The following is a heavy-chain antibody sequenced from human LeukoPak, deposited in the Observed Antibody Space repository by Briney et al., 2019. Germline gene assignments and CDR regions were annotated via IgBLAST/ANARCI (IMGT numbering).Heavy chain of an antibody. J-gene: IGHJ6*03. CDR1: GGSISSYY. Sequence: PSETLSLTCTVSGGSISSYYWSWIRQPAGKGLEWIGRIYTSGSTNYNPSLKSRVTMSVDTSKNQFSLKLSSVTAADTAVYYCARLGVGAGSYPGARYYYYMDAWGKGTTVTISS. CDR2: IYTSGST. CDR3: ARLGVGAGSYPGARYYYYMDA. D-gene: IGHD1-26*01. V-gene: IGHV4-4*07.